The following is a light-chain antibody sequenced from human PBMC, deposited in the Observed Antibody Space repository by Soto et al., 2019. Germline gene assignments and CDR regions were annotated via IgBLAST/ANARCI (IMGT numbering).Light chain of an antibody. V-gene: IGKV3-15*01. J-gene: IGKJ2*01. Sequence: EIVMTQSPATLSMSPGERVTLSCRASQSVGTSLAWYQQIPGQAPRLLIYGASTRATSIPARFSGSGSGTEFTLTISSLQSEDFAVYYCQQYNNRPPMYTFGQGTKVDIK. CDR2: GAS. CDR3: QQYNNRPPMYT. CDR1: QSVGTS.